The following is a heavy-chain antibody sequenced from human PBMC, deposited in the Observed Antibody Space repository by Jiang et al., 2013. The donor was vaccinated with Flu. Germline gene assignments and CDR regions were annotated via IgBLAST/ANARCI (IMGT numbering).Heavy chain of an antibody. J-gene: IGHJ6*02. CDR3: AKDIVVVVAARGYYGMDV. CDR2: INAGNGNT. Sequence: WVRQAPGQRLEWMGWINAGNGNTKYSQKFQGRVTITRDTSASTAYMELSSLRSEDTAVYYCAKDIVVVVAARGYYGMDVWGQGTTVTVSS. D-gene: IGHD2-15*01. V-gene: IGHV1-3*01.